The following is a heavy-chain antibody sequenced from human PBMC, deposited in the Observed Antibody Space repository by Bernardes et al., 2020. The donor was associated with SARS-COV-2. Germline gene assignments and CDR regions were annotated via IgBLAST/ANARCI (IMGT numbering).Heavy chain of an antibody. CDR3: ARGTWIELCLGGDWFDP. CDR1: GASIRSGGDY. Sequence: SETLSLTCTVSGASIRSGGDYWSWIRQHPGKGLEWLGYIYYSGNTHYNPSLKSRATISVDTSNNQFSLKLTSVTAADTAVYYCARGTWIELCLGGDWFDPVGQGSLVTVTS. CDR2: IYYSGNT. J-gene: IGHJ5*02. V-gene: IGHV4-31*03. D-gene: IGHD5-12*01.